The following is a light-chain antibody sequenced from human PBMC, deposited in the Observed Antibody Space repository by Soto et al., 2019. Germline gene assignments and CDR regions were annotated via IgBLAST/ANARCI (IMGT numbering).Light chain of an antibody. CDR2: SNI. J-gene: IGLJ1*01. V-gene: IGLV1-44*01. CDR1: SSNIGSNN. CDR3: AAWADSLHVYV. Sequence: QSVLTQPPSASGTPGQRVTISCSGSSSNIGSNNVNWYQQLPGTAPKLVIYSNIQRPSGVPDRFSGSKSGTSASLAISGLLSDDEADYYCAAWADSLHVYVFGAGTKVTVL.